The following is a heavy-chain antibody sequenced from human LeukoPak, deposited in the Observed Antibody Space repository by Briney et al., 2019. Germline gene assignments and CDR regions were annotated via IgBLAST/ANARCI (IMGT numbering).Heavy chain of an antibody. CDR3: AKDRGDGNFWSGRLAFDI. CDR2: ISGSGAIT. Sequence: PGGSLRLSCAASGFTFSSYTMTWVRQAPGKGLEWVSAISGSGAITYYADSVKGRFTISRDNSKNTLYLQMNSLRAEDTAVYYCAKDRGDGNFWSGRLAFDIWGQGTMVTVSS. D-gene: IGHD3-3*01. V-gene: IGHV3-23*01. J-gene: IGHJ3*02. CDR1: GFTFSSYT.